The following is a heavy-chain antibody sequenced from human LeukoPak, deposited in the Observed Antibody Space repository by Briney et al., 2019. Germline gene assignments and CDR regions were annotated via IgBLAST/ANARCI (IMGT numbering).Heavy chain of an antibody. CDR1: GGSISSYH. J-gene: IGHJ6*03. Sequence: SETLSLTCNVSGGSISSYHWSWLRQPAGKGLEWIGRIYTSGSTNYNPSLKSRVTMSVDTSKNQFSLKLSSVTAADTAVYYCARDNAAKGINYYYYYMDVWGKGTTVTVSS. CDR2: IYTSGST. V-gene: IGHV4-4*07. CDR3: ARDNAAKGINYYYYYMDV. D-gene: IGHD5-18*01.